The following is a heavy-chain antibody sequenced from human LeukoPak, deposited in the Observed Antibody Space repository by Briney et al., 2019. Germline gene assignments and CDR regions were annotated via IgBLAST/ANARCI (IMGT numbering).Heavy chain of an antibody. Sequence: ASVKVSCKASGYTFTSYDINWVRQATGQGLEGMGWMNPNSGGTNYAQKFQGRVTMTRDTSISTAYMELSRLRSDDTAVYYCARDPQTYYGDYNFDYWGQGTLVTVSS. CDR1: GYTFTSYD. CDR3: ARDPQTYYGDYNFDY. J-gene: IGHJ4*02. D-gene: IGHD4-17*01. CDR2: MNPNSGGT. V-gene: IGHV1-2*02.